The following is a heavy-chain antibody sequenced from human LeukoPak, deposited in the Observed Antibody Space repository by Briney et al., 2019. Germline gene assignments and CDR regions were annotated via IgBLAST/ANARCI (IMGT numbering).Heavy chain of an antibody. CDR2: IYHSGST. CDR3: ARAASGYYY. CDR1: GGSISSGGYS. D-gene: IGHD3-3*01. J-gene: IGHJ4*02. V-gene: IGHV4-30-2*05. Sequence: PSQTLSLTCAVSGGSISSGGYSWSWIRQPPGKGLEWIGYIYHSGSTYYNPSLKSRVTISVDTSKNQFSLKLSSVTAADTAVYYCARAASGYYYWGQGTLVTVSS.